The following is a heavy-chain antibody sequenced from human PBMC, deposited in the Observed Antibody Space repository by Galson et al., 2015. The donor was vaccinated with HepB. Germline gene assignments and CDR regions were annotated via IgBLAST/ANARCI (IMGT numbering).Heavy chain of an antibody. CDR3: ARHKGDYGGYYYGMDV. CDR2: VYYSGST. V-gene: IGHV4-39*01. Sequence: ETLSLTCTVSGGSISSGSSYWGWIRQPRVKWLGGIGYVYYSGSTYSSPALMRRVTISVNTSKNMFSLKLRSVTAADTAVYYCARHKGDYGGYYYGMDVWGQGTTVTVSS. D-gene: IGHD4-17*01. CDR1: GGSISSGSSY. J-gene: IGHJ6*02.